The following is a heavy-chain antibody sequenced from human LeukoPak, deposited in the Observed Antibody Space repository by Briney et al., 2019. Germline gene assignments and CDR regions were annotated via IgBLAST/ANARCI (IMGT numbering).Heavy chain of an antibody. CDR3: ARDMRRYSSSWYDAFDI. D-gene: IGHD6-13*01. CDR1: GGSISIYY. CDR2: IYTSGST. Sequence: PSETLSLTCTVSGGSISIYYWSWIRQPAGKGLEWIGRIYTSGSTNYNPSLKSRVTMSVDTSKNQFSLKLSSVTAADTAVYYCARDMRRYSSSWYDAFDIWGQGTMVTVSS. J-gene: IGHJ3*02. V-gene: IGHV4-4*07.